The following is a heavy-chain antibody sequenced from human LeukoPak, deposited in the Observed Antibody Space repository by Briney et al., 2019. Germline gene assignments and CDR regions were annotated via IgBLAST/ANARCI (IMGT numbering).Heavy chain of an antibody. CDR3: ARDGGYYDFWSGHDPPFDY. CDR2: ISAYNGNT. CDR1: GYTFTSYG. Sequence: KPGASVKVSCKASGYTFTSYGISWVRQAPGQGPGWMGWISAYNGNTNYAQKLQGRVTMTTDTSTSTAYMELRSLRSDDTAVYYCARDGGYYDFWSGHDPPFDYWGQGTLVTVSS. J-gene: IGHJ4*02. D-gene: IGHD3-3*01. V-gene: IGHV1-18*01.